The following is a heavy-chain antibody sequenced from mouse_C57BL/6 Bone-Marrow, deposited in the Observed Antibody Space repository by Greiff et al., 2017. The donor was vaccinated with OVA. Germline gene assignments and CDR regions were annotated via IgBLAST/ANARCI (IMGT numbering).Heavy chain of an antibody. Sequence: VQLKQSGPVLVKPGASVKMSCKASGYTFTDYYMNWVKQSHGKSLEWIGVINPYNGGTSYNQKFKGKATLTVDKSSSTAYMELNSLTSEDSAVYYCDYGSSPYYAMDYWGQGTSVTVSS. CDR1: GYTFTDYY. CDR3: DYGSSPYYAMDY. V-gene: IGHV1-19*01. CDR2: INPYNGGT. D-gene: IGHD1-1*01. J-gene: IGHJ4*01.